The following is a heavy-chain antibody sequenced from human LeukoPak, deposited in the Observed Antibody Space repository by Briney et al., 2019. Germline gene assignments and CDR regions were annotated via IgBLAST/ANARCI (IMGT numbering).Heavy chain of an antibody. CDR3: ATDGGTYCSGGSCYATSYYYYYMDV. Sequence: ASVKVSCRASGYTFTGYYVHWLRQAPGQGLEWMGWIHPNSGGTNYAQNFQGRVTMTRDTSISTAYMELSSLRSEDTAVYYCATDGGTYCSGGSCYATSYYYYYMDVWGKGTTVTVSS. CDR2: IHPNSGGT. J-gene: IGHJ6*03. CDR1: GYTFTGYY. V-gene: IGHV1-2*02. D-gene: IGHD2-15*01.